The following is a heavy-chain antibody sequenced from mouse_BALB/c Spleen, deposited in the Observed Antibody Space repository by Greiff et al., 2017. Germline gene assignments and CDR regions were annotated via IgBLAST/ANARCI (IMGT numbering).Heavy chain of an antibody. V-gene: IGHV5-6-3*01. CDR2: INSNGGST. J-gene: IGHJ1*01. Sequence: EVQLVESGGGLVQPGGSLKLSCAASGFTFSSYGMSWDRQTPDKRLELVATINSNGGSTYYPDSVKGRFTISRDNAKNTLYLQMSSLKSEDTAMYYCARESPDFDVWGGGTTVTVSS. CDR1: GFTFSSYG. CDR3: ARESPDFDV.